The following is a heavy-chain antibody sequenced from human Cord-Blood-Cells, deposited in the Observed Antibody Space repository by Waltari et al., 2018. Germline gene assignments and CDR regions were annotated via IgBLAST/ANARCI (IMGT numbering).Heavy chain of an antibody. Sequence: QVQLQQWGAGLLKPSETLSLTCAVYGGSFSGYYWSWIRQPPGKGLEWIGEINHSGRTNTNPALKSRVTISVDTSKNQFSLKLSSVTAADTAVYYCASYGSGSYRSWFDPWGQGTLVTVSS. CDR1: GGSFSGYY. D-gene: IGHD3-10*01. CDR3: ASYGSGSYRSWFDP. CDR2: INHSGRT. J-gene: IGHJ5*02. V-gene: IGHV4-34*01.